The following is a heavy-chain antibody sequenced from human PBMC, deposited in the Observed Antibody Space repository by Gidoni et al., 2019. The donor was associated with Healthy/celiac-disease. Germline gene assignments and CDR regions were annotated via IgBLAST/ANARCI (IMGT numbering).Heavy chain of an antibody. J-gene: IGHJ4*02. CDR2: IYYRGRT. Sequence: QLQLQESGPGLVKPSETLSLTCNVSGGSISSSSYYWGWLRQPPGKGLEWIGSIYYRGRTYYNPPLKSRVTISVDTSKNQFSLKLSSVTAADTAVYYCARQGYDFWSVSPSQHDYWGQGTLVTVSS. CDR1: GGSISSSSYY. V-gene: IGHV4-39*01. CDR3: ARQGYDFWSVSPSQHDY. D-gene: IGHD3-3*01.